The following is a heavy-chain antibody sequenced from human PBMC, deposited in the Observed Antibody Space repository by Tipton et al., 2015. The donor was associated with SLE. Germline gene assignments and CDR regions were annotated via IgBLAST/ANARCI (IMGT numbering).Heavy chain of an antibody. CDR1: GFTFSKYW. CDR2: IKQDGSEK. V-gene: IGHV3-7*03. Sequence: SLRLSCAASGFTFSKYWMIWVRQAPGKGLEWVANIKQDGSEKYYVDSVKGRFTISRDNAKNSLYLQMNSLRAEDTAVYFCARIIAGHGDAFDIWGQGTMVTVSS. J-gene: IGHJ3*02. CDR3: ARIIAGHGDAFDI.